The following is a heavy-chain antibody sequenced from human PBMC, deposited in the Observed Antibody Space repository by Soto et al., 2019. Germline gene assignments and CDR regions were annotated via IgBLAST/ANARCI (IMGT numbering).Heavy chain of an antibody. V-gene: IGHV3-74*01. D-gene: IGHD3-16*01. CDR1: RFAFSTAW. J-gene: IGHJ5*02. CDR2: ISGDGNSA. CDR3: ARVVGPGGWWFDP. Sequence: GGSLRLSCAASRFAFSTAWIHWVRQAPGKGLVWVSRISGDGNSADYADSVKGRFTISRDNAKHTVYLQMDSLRAEDSAMYHCARVVGPGGWWFDPWGQGTLVTVSS.